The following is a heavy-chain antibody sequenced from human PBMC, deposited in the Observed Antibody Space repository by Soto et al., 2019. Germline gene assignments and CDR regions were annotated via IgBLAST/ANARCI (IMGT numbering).Heavy chain of an antibody. CDR1: GFNFSRYG. CDR2: ISYDGSNQ. Sequence: QVQLVESGGCVVQPGRSLRLSCAASGFNFSRYGMHWVRQAPGKGLEWVAVISYDGSNQYYADSMKGRFSISRDNSKNTLYLQMESLSTEDSAKYFCAKDGGGYYFDQWGQGTLVTVSS. D-gene: IGHD3-16*01. J-gene: IGHJ4*02. CDR3: AKDGGGYYFDQ. V-gene: IGHV3-30*18.